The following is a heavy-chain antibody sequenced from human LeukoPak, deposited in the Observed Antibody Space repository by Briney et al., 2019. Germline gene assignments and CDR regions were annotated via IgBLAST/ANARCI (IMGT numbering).Heavy chain of an antibody. CDR1: GFTFSSYS. Sequence: GGSLRLSCAASGFTFSSYSMNWVRQAPGKGLEWVSSISSSSSYIYYADSVKGRFTISRDNAKNSLYLQMNSLRAEDTAVYYCAKELDTAMAGWFSFDYWGQGTLVTVSS. V-gene: IGHV3-21*04. CDR3: AKELDTAMAGWFSFDY. D-gene: IGHD5-18*01. J-gene: IGHJ4*02. CDR2: ISSSSSYI.